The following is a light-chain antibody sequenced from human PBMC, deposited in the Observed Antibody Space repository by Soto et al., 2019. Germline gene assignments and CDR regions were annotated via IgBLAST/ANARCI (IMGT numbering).Light chain of an antibody. CDR3: GAWDSSLSAGV. CDR1: SSNIGNNY. J-gene: IGLJ3*02. Sequence: SVLTQPPSVSAAPGQKVTISCSGSSSNIGNNYVSWYQQLPGTAPKLLIYKNNQRPSGIPDRFSGSKSGTSATLGITGLQTGDEADYYCGAWDSSLSAGVFGGRTQLTVL. CDR2: KNN. V-gene: IGLV1-51*02.